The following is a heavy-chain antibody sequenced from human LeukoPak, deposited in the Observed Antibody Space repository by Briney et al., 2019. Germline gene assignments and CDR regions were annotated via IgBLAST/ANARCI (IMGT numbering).Heavy chain of an antibody. CDR2: INPNSGGT. Sequence: AKVSCKASGSTFTGYYMHWVRQAPGQGLEWMERINPNSGGTNYAQKFQGRVTMTRDTSISTAYMELSRLRSDDTAVYYCARVNYYDSSGYQDYWGQGTLVTVSS. D-gene: IGHD3-22*01. J-gene: IGHJ4*02. CDR3: ARVNYYDSSGYQDY. V-gene: IGHV1-2*06. CDR1: GSTFTGYY.